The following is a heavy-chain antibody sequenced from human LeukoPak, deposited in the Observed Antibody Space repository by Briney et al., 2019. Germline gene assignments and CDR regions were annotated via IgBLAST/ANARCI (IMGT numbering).Heavy chain of an antibody. CDR1: GFTFSSYS. Sequence: GGSLRLSCAASGFTFSSYSMNWVRQAPGEGLEWVSSISSSSSYIYYADSVKGRFTISRDNAKNSLYLQMNSLRAEDTAVYYCARDGGKLELRAFDIWGQGTMVTVSS. CDR2: ISSSSSYI. CDR3: ARDGGKLELRAFDI. D-gene: IGHD1-7*01. J-gene: IGHJ3*02. V-gene: IGHV3-21*01.